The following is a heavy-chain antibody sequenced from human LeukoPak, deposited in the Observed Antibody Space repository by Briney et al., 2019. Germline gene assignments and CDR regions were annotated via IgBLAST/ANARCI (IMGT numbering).Heavy chain of an antibody. Sequence: PGGSLRLSCAASGFTFSSYGMHWVRQAPGKGLEWVAVIWYDGSNKHYADSVKGRFTISRDNSKNTLYLQMNSLRAEDTAVYYCAKDRMVATYHFDYWGQGTLVTVSS. J-gene: IGHJ4*02. D-gene: IGHD5-12*01. CDR1: GFTFSSYG. CDR2: IWYDGSNK. V-gene: IGHV3-33*06. CDR3: AKDRMVATYHFDY.